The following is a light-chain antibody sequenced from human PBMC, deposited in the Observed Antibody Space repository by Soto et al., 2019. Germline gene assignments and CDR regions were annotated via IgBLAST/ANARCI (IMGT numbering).Light chain of an antibody. CDR1: SSNIGLND. CDR3: AAWDDSLNGPV. J-gene: IGLJ2*01. CDR2: DTN. V-gene: IGLV1-44*01. Sequence: QSVLTQPPSASGTPGQTVTISCSGSSSNIGLNDVHWYRQLSGTAPQILIYDTNQQATGVPDRFSGSRSGTSAPLAIHGLQSEDEADYHCAAWDDSLNGPVFGGGTKLTVL.